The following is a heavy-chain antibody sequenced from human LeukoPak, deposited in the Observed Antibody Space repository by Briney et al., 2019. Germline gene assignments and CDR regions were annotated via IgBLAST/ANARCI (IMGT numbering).Heavy chain of an antibody. J-gene: IGHJ5*02. V-gene: IGHV1-69*05. CDR1: GGTFSSYA. D-gene: IGHD3-9*01. CDR3: ARVLNRTHGAGRWFDR. Sequence: VASVNVSCKASGGTFSSYAISWVRQAPGQGLEWMGGIIPIFGTANYAQKFQGRVTITTDESTSTAYMELSSLRSEDTAVYYCARVLNRTHGAGRWFDRWGQGTLVTVSS. CDR2: IIPIFGTA.